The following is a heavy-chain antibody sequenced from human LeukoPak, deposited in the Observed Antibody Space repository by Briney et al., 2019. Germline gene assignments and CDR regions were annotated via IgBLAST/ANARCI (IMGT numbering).Heavy chain of an antibody. CDR3: AKDHSSGWSTLSYFDL. CDR1: GFTFSNYG. D-gene: IGHD6-19*01. CDR2: IRYDGSNE. Sequence: GGSLRLSCAASGFTFSNYGMHWVRQAPGKRLEWVAFIRYDGSNEYYADSVKGRFTISRDNSKNTLYLQMNSLRTEDTAVYYCAKDHSSGWSTLSYFDLWGRGTLVTVSS. J-gene: IGHJ2*01. V-gene: IGHV3-30*02.